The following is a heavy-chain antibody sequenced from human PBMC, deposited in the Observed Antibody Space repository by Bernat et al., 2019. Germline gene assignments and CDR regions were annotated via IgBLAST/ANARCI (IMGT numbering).Heavy chain of an antibody. CDR2: IYWDDDK. CDR1: GFSLSTSGVG. J-gene: IGHJ4*02. V-gene: IGHV2-5*02. Sequence: QITLKESGPTLVKPTQTLTLTCTFSGFSLSTSGVGVGWIRQPPGKALECLALIYWDDDKRYSPSLKSRLTITKDTSKNQVVLTMTNMDPVDTATYYCAHRRDWLLDFDYWGQGTLVTVSS. CDR3: AHRRDWLLDFDY. D-gene: IGHD3/OR15-3a*01.